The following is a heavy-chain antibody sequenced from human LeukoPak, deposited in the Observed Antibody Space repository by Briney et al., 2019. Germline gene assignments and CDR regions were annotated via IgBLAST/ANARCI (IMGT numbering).Heavy chain of an antibody. CDR2: ISYDGSNK. Sequence: PGGSLRLSCAASGFTFSSYAMHWVRQAPGKGLEWVAVISYDGSNKYYADSVKGRFTISRDNSKNTLYLQMNSLRAEDTAVYYCARDHSVVTAIPSDAFDIWGQGTMVTVSS. CDR1: GFTFSSYA. V-gene: IGHV3-30*04. CDR3: ARDHSVVTAIPSDAFDI. J-gene: IGHJ3*02. D-gene: IGHD2-21*02.